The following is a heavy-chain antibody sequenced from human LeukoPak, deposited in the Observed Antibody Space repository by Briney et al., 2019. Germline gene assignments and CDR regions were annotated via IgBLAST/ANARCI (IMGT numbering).Heavy chain of an antibody. V-gene: IGHV3-21*01. Sequence: GGSLRLSCAASGFTFSSYSMNWVRQAPGKGLEWVSSISSSSSYIYYADSVKGRFTISRDNAKNSLYLQMNGLRAEDTAVYYCARDLICDGDPDGRDFWGQGTLVSVSS. J-gene: IGHJ4*02. D-gene: IGHD7-27*01. CDR2: ISSSSSYI. CDR3: ARDLICDGDPDGRDF. CDR1: GFTFSSYS.